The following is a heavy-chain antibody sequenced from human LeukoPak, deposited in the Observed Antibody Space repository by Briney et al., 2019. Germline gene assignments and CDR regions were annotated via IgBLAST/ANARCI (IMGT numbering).Heavy chain of an antibody. CDR2: IYYSGST. J-gene: IGHJ4*02. D-gene: IGHD3-3*01. CDR3: ARGSQRDFWRGEYYFDY. V-gene: IGHV4-59*08. Sequence: SETLSLTCTVSGGSISSYYWSWIRQPPGKGLEWIGYIYYSGSTNYNPSLKSRVTISVDTSKNQFSLKLSFVTAADTAVYYCARGSQRDFWRGEYYFDYWGQGTLVTVSS. CDR1: GGSISSYY.